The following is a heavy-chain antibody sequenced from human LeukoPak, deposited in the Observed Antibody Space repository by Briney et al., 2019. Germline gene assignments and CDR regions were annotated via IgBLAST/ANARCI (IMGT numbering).Heavy chain of an antibody. CDR3: ARRRAAAGTDYYYYGMDV. J-gene: IGHJ6*02. CDR1: GGSISSYY. CDR2: IYYSGST. D-gene: IGHD6-13*01. V-gene: IGHV4-59*08. Sequence: TSETLSLTCTVSGGSISSYYWSWIRQPPGKGLEWIGYIYYSGSTNYNPSLKSRVTISVDTSKNQFSLKLSSVTAADTAVYYCARRRAAAGTDYYYYGMDVWGQGTTVTVSS.